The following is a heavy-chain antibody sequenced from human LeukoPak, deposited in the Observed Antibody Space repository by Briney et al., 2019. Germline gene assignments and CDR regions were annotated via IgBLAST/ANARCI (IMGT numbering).Heavy chain of an antibody. Sequence: TASETLSLTCTVSGGSISSGGYYWSWIRQHPGKGLEWIGYIHYSGSTYYNPSLKSRVSMSTDTSENQFSLRLNSVTAADTAVYYCARVRGRDGYNSDYWGQGTLVTVSS. D-gene: IGHD5-24*01. CDR3: ARVRGRDGYNSDY. CDR2: IHYSGST. V-gene: IGHV4-31*03. CDR1: GGSISSGGYY. J-gene: IGHJ4*02.